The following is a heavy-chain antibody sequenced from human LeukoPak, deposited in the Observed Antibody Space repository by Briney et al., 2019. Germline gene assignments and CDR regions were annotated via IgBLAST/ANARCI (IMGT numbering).Heavy chain of an antibody. Sequence: ASVKVSCKASGYTFTSYGINWVRQAPGQGLEWMGWMNPNSGNTGYAQKFQGRVTMTRNTSISTAYMELSSLRSEDTAVYYCAGLDYGDSQWFDCWGQGTLVTVSS. CDR1: GYTFTSYG. CDR3: AGLDYGDSQWFDC. J-gene: IGHJ5*01. V-gene: IGHV1-8*01. CDR2: MNPNSGNT. D-gene: IGHD4-17*01.